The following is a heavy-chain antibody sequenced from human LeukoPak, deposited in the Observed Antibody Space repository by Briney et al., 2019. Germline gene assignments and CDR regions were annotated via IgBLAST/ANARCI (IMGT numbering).Heavy chain of an antibody. CDR2: ISSSGKSI. J-gene: IGHJ3*02. CDR3: ARVSGDGESSYRALDI. D-gene: IGHD1-26*01. CDR1: GFTFSNYE. V-gene: IGHV3-48*03. Sequence: GGSLRLSCAASGFTFSNYEMNWVRQAPGKGLEWVSYISSSGKSIYYADSVKGRFTISRDNAKNSLYLQMNSLRVEDTAVYYCARVSGDGESSYRALDIWGQGTMVTVSS.